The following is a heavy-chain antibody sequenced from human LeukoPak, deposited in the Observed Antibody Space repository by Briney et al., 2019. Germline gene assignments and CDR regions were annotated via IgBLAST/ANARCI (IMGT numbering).Heavy chain of an antibody. V-gene: IGHV4-59*01. CDR3: ATGIAAQDAFDI. CDR1: GGSISSYY. J-gene: IGHJ3*02. D-gene: IGHD6-13*01. CDR2: IYYSGST. Sequence: SETLSLTCTVFGGSISSYYWSWIRQPPGKGLEWIGYIYYSGSTNYNPSLKSRVTISVDTSKNQFSLKLSSVTAADTAVYYCATGIAAQDAFDIWGQGTMVTVSS.